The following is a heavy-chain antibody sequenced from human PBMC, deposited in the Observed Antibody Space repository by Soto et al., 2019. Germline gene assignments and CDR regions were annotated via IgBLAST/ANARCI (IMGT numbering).Heavy chain of an antibody. J-gene: IGHJ5*02. CDR2: IKSKTDGGTT. CDR1: GFTFSNAW. Sequence: LRLSCAASGFTFSNAWMSWVRQAPGKGLEWVGRIKSKTDGGTTDYAAPVKGRFTISRDDSKNTLYLQMNSLKTEDTAVYYCTTELGYPPNGFDPRGQGTLVTVSS. V-gene: IGHV3-15*01. CDR3: TTELGYPPNGFDP. D-gene: IGHD6-13*01.